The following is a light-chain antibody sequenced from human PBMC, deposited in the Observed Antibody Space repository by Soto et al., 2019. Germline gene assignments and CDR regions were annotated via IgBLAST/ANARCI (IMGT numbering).Light chain of an antibody. CDR3: CSYAGTFTYV. Sequence: QSVLTQPPSVSGSPGQSVTISCTGTSSDVGGYDYVSWYQHHPGKAPKLVIYDVSKRPSGVPDRFSASKSGNTASLTISGLQAEDEADYYCCSYAGTFTYVFGTGTRSPS. J-gene: IGLJ1*01. V-gene: IGLV2-11*01. CDR2: DVS. CDR1: SSDVGGYDY.